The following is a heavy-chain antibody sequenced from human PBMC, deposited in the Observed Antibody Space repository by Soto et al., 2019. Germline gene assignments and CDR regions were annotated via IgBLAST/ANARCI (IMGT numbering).Heavy chain of an antibody. Sequence: GGSLRLSCAASGFTFSSYGMHWVRQAPGKGLEWVAVIWYDGSNKYYADSVKGRFTISRDNSKNTLYLQMNSLRAEDTAVYYCARDTPGLDYYGMDVWGQGTLVTVSS. V-gene: IGHV3-33*01. D-gene: IGHD3-9*01. CDR2: IWYDGSNK. J-gene: IGHJ6*02. CDR3: ARDTPGLDYYGMDV. CDR1: GFTFSSYG.